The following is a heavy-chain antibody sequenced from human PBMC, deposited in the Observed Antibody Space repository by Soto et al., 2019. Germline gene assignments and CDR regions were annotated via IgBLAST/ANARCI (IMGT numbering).Heavy chain of an antibody. CDR2: INPNSGGT. D-gene: IGHD6-19*01. CDR3: ARDRGSGLSREWIQPHFYSYYGMYV. J-gene: IGHJ6*02. V-gene: IGHV1-2*02. Sequence: ASVKVSCKASGYTFTGYYMHWVRQAPGQGLEWMGWINPNSGGTNYAQKFQGRVTMTRDTSISTAYMELSRLRSDDTAVYYFARDRGSGLSREWIQPHFYSYYGMYVWGQGTTVTVSS. CDR1: GYTFTGYY.